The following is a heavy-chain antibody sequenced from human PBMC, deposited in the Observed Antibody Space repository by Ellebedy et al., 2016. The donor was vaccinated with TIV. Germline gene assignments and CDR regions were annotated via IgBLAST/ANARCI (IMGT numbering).Heavy chain of an antibody. CDR3: RPGHYSDA. J-gene: IGHJ4*02. CDR1: GFSLSNSF. V-gene: IGHV3-23*01. Sequence: GGSLRLXXAASGFSLSNSFMSWIRQAPGEGLEWVSTLTADGRSTYFADSVKGRFTISRDNSKNTVYLQMNGLRSEDTAVYYCRPGHYSDAWGQGTLVTVSS. CDR2: LTADGRST.